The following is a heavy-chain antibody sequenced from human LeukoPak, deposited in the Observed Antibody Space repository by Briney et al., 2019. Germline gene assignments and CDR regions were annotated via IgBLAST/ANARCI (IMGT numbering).Heavy chain of an antibody. D-gene: IGHD2-15*01. V-gene: IGHV4-31*02. CDR2: ISYRGST. Sequence: SETLSLTCTVSGGSISNSGGFYWSWIRQHPGDGLEWIGFISYRGSTYYNPSLKSRVSMSVDTSRSQSSLRLTSVTDDDTAVYYCARISQSSGGFYYWGQGTLVTVSS. CDR3: ARISQSSGGFYY. CDR1: GGSISNSGGFY. J-gene: IGHJ4*02.